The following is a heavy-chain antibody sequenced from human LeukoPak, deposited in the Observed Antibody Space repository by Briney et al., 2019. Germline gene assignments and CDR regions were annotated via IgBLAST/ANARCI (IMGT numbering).Heavy chain of an antibody. CDR1: GYTFTSYD. V-gene: IGHV1-2*02. J-gene: IGHJ5*02. Sequence: ASVKVSCKASGYTFTSYDINWVRQATGQGLEWMGWINPNSGGTNYAQKFQGRVTMTRDTSISTAYMELSRLRSDDTAVYYCARDLKPPEFDPWGQGTLVTVSS. CDR3: ARDLKPPEFDP. CDR2: INPNSGGT.